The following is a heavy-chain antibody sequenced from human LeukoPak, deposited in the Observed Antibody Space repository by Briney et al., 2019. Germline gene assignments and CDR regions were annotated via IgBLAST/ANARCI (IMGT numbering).Heavy chain of an antibody. V-gene: IGHV1-18*01. Sequence: ASVKVSCKASGFTFTRYGITWVRQAPGQGLEWMGWISAYNGDTNYAQKLQGRVTMTRDPSTSTVYMELRSLSSDDTAVYYCARGAGIFDYWGQGTLVTVSS. CDR1: GFTFTRYG. D-gene: IGHD6-19*01. J-gene: IGHJ4*02. CDR3: ARGAGIFDY. CDR2: ISAYNGDT.